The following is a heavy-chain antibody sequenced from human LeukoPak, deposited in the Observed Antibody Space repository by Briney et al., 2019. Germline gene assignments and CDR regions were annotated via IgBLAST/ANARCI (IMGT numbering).Heavy chain of an antibody. D-gene: IGHD3-22*01. CDR3: ARDVSDSSGYYVPPKNWFDP. J-gene: IGHJ5*02. Sequence: ASVKVSCKASGGTFSSYAISWVRQAPGQGLEWMRGIIPIFGTANYAQKFQGRVTITADKSTSTAYMELSSLRSEDTAVYYCARDVSDSSGYYVPPKNWFDPWGQGTLVTVSS. CDR1: GGTFSSYA. CDR2: IIPIFGTA. V-gene: IGHV1-69*06.